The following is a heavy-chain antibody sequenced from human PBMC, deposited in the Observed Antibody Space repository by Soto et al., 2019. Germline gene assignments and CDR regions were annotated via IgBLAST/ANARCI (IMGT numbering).Heavy chain of an antibody. J-gene: IGHJ6*03. V-gene: IGHV3-66*01. D-gene: IGHD3-10*01. CDR2: VYSGGST. CDR3: ARGVRGIDMDV. Sequence: GGSLRLSCAASGFTVSSNYMSWVRQAPGKGLEWVSLVYSGGSTYYADSAKGRFTISRDGSKNTLYLQMNGLRVEDTAVYYCARGVRGIDMDVWGKGTTVTVSS. CDR1: GFTVSSNY.